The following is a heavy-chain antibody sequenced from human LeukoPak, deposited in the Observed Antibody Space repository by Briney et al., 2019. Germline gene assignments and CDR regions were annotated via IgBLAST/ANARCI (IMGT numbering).Heavy chain of an antibody. D-gene: IGHD3-10*01. V-gene: IGHV3-74*01. Sequence: PGGSLRLSCAASGFTFSSYWMHWVRQAPGKGLVWVSRINSDGSSTSYADSVKGRFTISRDNAKNTLYLQMNSLRAEDTAVYYCARSGYGSGSYYPPNWFDPWGQGTLVTVSS. CDR2: INSDGSST. CDR1: GFTFSSYW. CDR3: ARSGYGSGSYYPPNWFDP. J-gene: IGHJ5*02.